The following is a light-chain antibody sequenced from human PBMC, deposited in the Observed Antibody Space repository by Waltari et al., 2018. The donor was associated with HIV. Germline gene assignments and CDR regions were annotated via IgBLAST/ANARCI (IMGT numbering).Light chain of an antibody. Sequence: QSVLKQPPSVSGAPGQRVTISYPGTSSHNGAGYDVHWYQQVPCTDPQLLIPGNNTRPSGVPQRFAASKPGAAPSLSTTALQAEDEADYYCQSYDSSLTGSVFGGGTKLTVL. CDR1: SSHNGAGYD. CDR3: QSYDSSLTGSV. V-gene: IGLV1-40*01. CDR2: GNN. J-gene: IGLJ2*01.